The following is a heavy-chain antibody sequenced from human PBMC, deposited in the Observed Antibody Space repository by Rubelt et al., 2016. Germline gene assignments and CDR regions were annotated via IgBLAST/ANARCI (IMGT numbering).Heavy chain of an antibody. CDR3: ARDPYGDRHHDY. CDR2: ISAYNGNT. CDR1: GYTFTSYG. J-gene: IGHJ4*02. V-gene: IGHV1-18*01. Sequence: QVQLVQSGAEVKKPGASVKVSCKASGYTFTSYGISWVRQAPGQGLEWMGWISAYNGNTTYAQKVQGRGTKTTETSTGTAYMGLRSLRSDDTAVYYCARDPYGDRHHDYWGQGTLVTVSS. D-gene: IGHD4-17*01.